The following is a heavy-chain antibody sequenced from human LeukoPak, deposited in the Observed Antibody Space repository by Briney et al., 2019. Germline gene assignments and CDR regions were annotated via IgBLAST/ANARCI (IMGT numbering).Heavy chain of an antibody. CDR2: ISYDGSNK. CDR3: AKGLSGWNYFDY. CDR1: GFTFSSYA. D-gene: IGHD6-19*01. Sequence: PGGSLRLSCAASGFTFSSYAMHWVRQAPGKGLEWVAVISYDGSNKYYADSVKGRFTISRDNSKNTLYLQMSSLRAEDTAIYYCAKGLSGWNYFDYWGQGTLVTVSS. V-gene: IGHV3-30-3*01. J-gene: IGHJ4*02.